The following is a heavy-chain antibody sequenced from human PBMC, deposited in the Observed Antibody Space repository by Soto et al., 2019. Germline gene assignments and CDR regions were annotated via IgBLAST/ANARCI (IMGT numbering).Heavy chain of an antibody. V-gene: IGHV3-30*18. CDR1: GFTFSSYG. Sequence: GGSLRLSCAASGFTFSSYGMHWVRQAPGKGLEWVAVISYDGSNKYYADSVKGRFTISRDNSKNTLYLQMNSLRAEDTAVYYCAKDLRHIVVVTATYYYYGMDVWGQGTTVTVSS. J-gene: IGHJ6*02. CDR3: AKDLRHIVVVTATYYYYGMDV. D-gene: IGHD2-21*02. CDR2: ISYDGSNK.